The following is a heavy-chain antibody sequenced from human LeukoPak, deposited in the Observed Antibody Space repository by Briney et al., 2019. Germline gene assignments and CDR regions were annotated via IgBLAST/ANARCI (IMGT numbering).Heavy chain of an antibody. V-gene: IGHV4-34*01. D-gene: IGHD3-3*01. J-gene: IGHJ4*02. Sequence: PSETLSLTCTVSGGSISSYYWSWIRQPPGKGLEWIGEINHSGSTNYNPSLKSRVTISVDTSKNQFSLKLSSVTAADTAVYYCARGHYDFWSGYYRVYYFDYWGQGTLVTVSS. CDR1: GGSISSYY. CDR2: INHSGST. CDR3: ARGHYDFWSGYYRVYYFDY.